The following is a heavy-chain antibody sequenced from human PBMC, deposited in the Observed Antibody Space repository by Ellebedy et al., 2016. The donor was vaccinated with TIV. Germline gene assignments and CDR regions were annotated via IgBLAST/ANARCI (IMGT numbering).Heavy chain of an antibody. Sequence: GESLKISCAASGFTASANYMNWVRQAPGKGLEWVSVIYAYAGGNTYYADSVRDRFTIFRDNPRNTVYLQMNSLRVEDTAVYYCTRGPKSDSWGQGTLVTVSS. CDR3: TRGPKSDS. CDR2: IYAYAGGNT. J-gene: IGHJ5*01. V-gene: IGHV3-53*01. CDR1: GFTASANY.